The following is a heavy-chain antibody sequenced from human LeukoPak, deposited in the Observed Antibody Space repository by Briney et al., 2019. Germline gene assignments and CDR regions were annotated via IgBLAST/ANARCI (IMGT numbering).Heavy chain of an antibody. V-gene: IGHV3-30-3*01. Sequence: PGGSLRLSCAASGFTFSSYAMHWVRQAPGKGLEWVAVISYDGSNKYYADSVKGRFTISRDNSKNTLYLQMNSLRAEDTAVYYCARDGDSSGYYPDDAFDIWSQGTMVTVSS. CDR3: ARDGDSSGYYPDDAFDI. CDR1: GFTFSSYA. D-gene: IGHD3-22*01. CDR2: ISYDGSNK. J-gene: IGHJ3*02.